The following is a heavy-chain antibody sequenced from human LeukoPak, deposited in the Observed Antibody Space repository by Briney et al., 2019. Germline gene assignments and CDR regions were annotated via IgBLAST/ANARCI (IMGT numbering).Heavy chain of an antibody. CDR2: IYYSGST. J-gene: IGHJ4*02. V-gene: IGHV4-59*01. D-gene: IGHD1-26*01. CDR1: GGSINSYY. CDR3: ARLFHPALSGNYPFDY. Sequence: PSETLSLTCTVSGGSINSYYWSWIRQPPGKGLEWIAYIYYSGSTSYNPSLKSRVTISVDPSKNQFSLKLNSVTAADTAMYYCARLFHPALSGNYPFDYWGQGTLVTVSS.